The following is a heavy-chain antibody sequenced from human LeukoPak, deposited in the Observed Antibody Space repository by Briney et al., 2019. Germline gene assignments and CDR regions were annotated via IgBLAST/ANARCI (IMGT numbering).Heavy chain of an antibody. CDR3: AKRGRTGWYYFDY. D-gene: IGHD6-19*01. V-gene: IGHV3-23*01. Sequence: PGGSLRLSCAASGFTFSSYAMSWVRQAPGKGLEGISFISGSGGSTYYADAVKGRFTISRDNSENTLYLQMSSLRAEDTAVYYCAKRGRTGWYYFDYGGQGTLVTVSA. CDR2: ISGSGGST. CDR1: GFTFSSYA. J-gene: IGHJ4*02.